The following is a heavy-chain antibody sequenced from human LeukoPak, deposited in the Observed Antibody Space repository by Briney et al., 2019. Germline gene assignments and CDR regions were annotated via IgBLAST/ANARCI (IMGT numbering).Heavy chain of an antibody. CDR2: IYSGGST. V-gene: IGHV3-66*01. J-gene: IGHJ1*01. D-gene: IGHD3-22*01. CDR1: GFTVSSNY. Sequence: GSLRLSCAASGFTVSSNYMSWVRQAPGKGLEWVSVIYSGGSTYYADSVKGRFTISRDNSKNTLYLQMNSLRAEDTAVYYCAHGGGYYYDSSGYYSPHQYFQHWGQGTLVTVSS. CDR3: AHGGGYYYDSSGYYSPHQYFQH.